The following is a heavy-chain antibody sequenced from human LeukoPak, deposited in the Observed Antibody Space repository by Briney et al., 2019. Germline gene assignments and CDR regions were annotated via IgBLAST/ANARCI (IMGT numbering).Heavy chain of an antibody. D-gene: IGHD2-21*01. J-gene: IGHJ4*02. V-gene: IGHV1-8*01. CDR3: ASIATHFDY. CDR2: MNPNRCNT. Sequence: ASVKVSCKASGYTFTSYDINWVRQATGQGVEWMGWMNPNRCNTDYAQKFQGRVTMTRNSSISTAYMELSSLRSEDTAVYYCASIATHFDYWGQGTLVTVSS. CDR1: GYTFTSYD.